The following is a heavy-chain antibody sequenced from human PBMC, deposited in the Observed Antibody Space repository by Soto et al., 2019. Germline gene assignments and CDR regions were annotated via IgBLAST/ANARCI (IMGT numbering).Heavy chain of an antibody. V-gene: IGHV1-8*01. CDR3: ARMASSGSLNWFDH. CDR1: GYTFTNQE. CDR2: MYPGSGNT. J-gene: IGHJ5*02. D-gene: IGHD3-22*01. Sequence: QEQLVQAGAEVKKAGASVKVSCKASGYTFTNQEISWVRQATGEGLEWMGWMYPGSGNTGYAHKFQGRVTMTRDISISTAYMELSSLGSDDTAIYYCARMASSGSLNWFDHWGQGTLVSVSS.